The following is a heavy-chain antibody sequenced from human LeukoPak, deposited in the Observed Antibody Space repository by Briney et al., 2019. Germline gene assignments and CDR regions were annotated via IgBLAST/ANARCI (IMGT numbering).Heavy chain of an antibody. CDR1: GDSVTNDFF. V-gene: IGHV4-38-2*02. J-gene: IGHJ4*02. CDR3: ARWASISREPGGFFDH. D-gene: IGHD1-14*01. CDR2: FCLGRDT. Sequence: SETLPLTCTVSGDSVTNDFFWGWVRQPPGKELEWIGSFCLGRDTYYRPSLKSRVTISVDTSKNQFSLNLNSVTAADTAVYYCARWASISREPGGFFDHWGQGTLVTVSS.